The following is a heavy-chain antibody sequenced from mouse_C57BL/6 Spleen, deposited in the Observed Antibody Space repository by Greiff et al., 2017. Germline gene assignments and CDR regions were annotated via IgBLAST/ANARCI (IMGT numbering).Heavy chain of an antibody. CDR2: IDPNSGGT. J-gene: IGHJ3*01. CDR1: AYTFPSSW. V-gene: IGHV1-72*01. D-gene: IGHD2-1*01. Sequence: VQLHQPGAELVKPGASVKLSCKPPAYTFPSSWMNWVKPRPGRGLAWIGRIDPNSGGTKYNEKFKSKATLTVDKPSSTAYMQLSSLTSEDSAVYYCARDEGNLAYWGQETLVTVSA. CDR3: ARDEGNLAY.